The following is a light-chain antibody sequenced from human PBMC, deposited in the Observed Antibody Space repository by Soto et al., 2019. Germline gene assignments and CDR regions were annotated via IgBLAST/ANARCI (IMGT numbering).Light chain of an antibody. J-gene: IGLJ1*01. Sequence: QSALTQPRSVSGSLGQSVTISCTGTSSDVGIYNYVSWYQQHPGKAPKVMIYDVSERPSGVPDRFSGSKSGNTASLTISGLQAEDEADYYCCSYAGSPRYVLGTGTKLTVL. CDR1: SSDVGIYNY. V-gene: IGLV2-11*01. CDR2: DVS. CDR3: CSYAGSPRYV.